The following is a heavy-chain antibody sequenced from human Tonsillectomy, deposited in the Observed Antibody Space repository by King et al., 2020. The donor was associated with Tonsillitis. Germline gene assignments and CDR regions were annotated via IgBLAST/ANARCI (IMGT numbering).Heavy chain of an antibody. CDR2: IWNAGSNK. D-gene: IGHD3-22*01. J-gene: IGHJ4*02. Sequence: VQLVESGGGVVQPGRSLRLSCAASGFTFSSYGMHWVRQAPGKGLEWVSAIWNAGSNKYQASSLKGRVTISRDNSKNTLYLQMTRLRAEDTAVYYCARADYYYDSSGCMQFDYCGQGTLFTVSS. CDR1: GFTFSSYG. CDR3: ARADYYYDSSGCMQFDY. V-gene: IGHV3-33*01.